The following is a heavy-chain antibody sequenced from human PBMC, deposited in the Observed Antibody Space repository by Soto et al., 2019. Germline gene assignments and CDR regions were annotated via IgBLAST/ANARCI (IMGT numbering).Heavy chain of an antibody. Sequence: PSETLSLTCTVSGGSISRGDYYWSWIRQPPGKGLEWIGYIYYSGSTYYNPSLKSRVTISVDTSKNQFSLKLSSVTAADTAVYYCARERVTMTNPATFRAGIWFDPWGQGTLVTVSS. CDR3: ARERVTMTNPATFRAGIWFDP. CDR2: IYYSGST. V-gene: IGHV4-30-4*01. J-gene: IGHJ5*02. D-gene: IGHD3-22*01. CDR1: GGSISRGDYY.